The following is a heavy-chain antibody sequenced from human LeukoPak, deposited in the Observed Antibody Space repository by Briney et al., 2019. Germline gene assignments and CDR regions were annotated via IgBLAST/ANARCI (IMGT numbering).Heavy chain of an antibody. V-gene: IGHV1-2*02. Sequence: ASVKVSCKPSGYTFTGYYMHWVRQAPGQGVEWMGWINPNSGGTNYAQKFQGRVTMTRETSISTAYMKLSRLKSADTAVYYCARDPSWYSGNYSDYWGQGTLVTVSS. CDR1: GYTFTGYY. CDR2: INPNSGGT. D-gene: IGHD1-26*01. J-gene: IGHJ4*02. CDR3: ARDPSWYSGNYSDY.